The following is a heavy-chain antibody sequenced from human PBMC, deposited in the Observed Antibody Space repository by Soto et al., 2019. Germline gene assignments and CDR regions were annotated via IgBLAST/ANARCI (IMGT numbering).Heavy chain of an antibody. D-gene: IGHD2-21*02. CDR2: IYYTGST. CDR1: GGSISSYY. Sequence: QVQLQESGPGLVKPSETLSLTCTVSGGSISSYYWSWIRQPPGKGLEWIGYIYYTGSTNYNPSLKSRVTIAVDTSKKQFSLKLSSVTAADTAVYYCAGQGDDHLTWGQGTLVTVSS. J-gene: IGHJ5*02. CDR3: AGQGDDHLT. V-gene: IGHV4-59*08.